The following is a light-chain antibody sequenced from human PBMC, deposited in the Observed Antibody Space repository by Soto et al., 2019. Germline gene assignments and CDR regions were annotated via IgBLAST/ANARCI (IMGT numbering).Light chain of an antibody. Sequence: EIVMTQSPATLSVSPGERATLSCRASQSVRTNLAWYQHKPGQAPRLLIYDASNRATGIPARFSGSGSGTDFTLTISSLEPEDFAVYYCQQRSNWPPEITFGQGTRLEIK. CDR2: DAS. CDR1: QSVRTN. J-gene: IGKJ5*01. CDR3: QQRSNWPPEIT. V-gene: IGKV3-11*01.